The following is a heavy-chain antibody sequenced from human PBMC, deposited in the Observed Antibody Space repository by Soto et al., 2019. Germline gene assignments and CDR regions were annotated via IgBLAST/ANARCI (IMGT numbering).Heavy chain of an antibody. CDR1: GFTFSASA. D-gene: IGHD6-19*01. V-gene: IGHV3-23*01. CDR2: ISGTGSST. J-gene: IGHJ4*02. CDR3: AKGRQWLVYYYDY. Sequence: GGSLRLSCAASGFTFSASAMSWVRQAPGKGLEWVSGISGTGSSTYYADSVKGRFSISRDNSKNMVYLQMNGLRADDTAEYYCAKGRQWLVYYYDYWGPGIPVTVSS.